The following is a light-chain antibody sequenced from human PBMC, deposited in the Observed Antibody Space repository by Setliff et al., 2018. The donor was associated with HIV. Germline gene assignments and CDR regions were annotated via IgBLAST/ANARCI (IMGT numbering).Light chain of an antibody. V-gene: IGLV1-44*01. CDR1: SSNIGSNT. Sequence: VLTQPPSASGTPGQRVTISCSGTSSNIGSNTVNWYQQLPGTAPKLLIYSNNQRPSGVPDRFSGSKSGTSASLAISGLQSEDEADYYCAAWDDSLNGLYVFGTGTKVTVL. J-gene: IGLJ1*01. CDR2: SNN. CDR3: AAWDDSLNGLYV.